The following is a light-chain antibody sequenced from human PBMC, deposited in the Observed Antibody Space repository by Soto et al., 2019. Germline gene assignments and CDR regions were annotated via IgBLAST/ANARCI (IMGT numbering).Light chain of an antibody. V-gene: IGKV1-12*01. Sequence: MQMTQSLSSVSASVGDRVTITCRASQGISGWLAWYQQKPGKAPKLLIYATSTLQSGVPPRFSGSASGTDFTLTISSLQPEDFATYYCLQSNNFPPLTFGGGTKVEIK. CDR2: ATS. CDR1: QGISGW. J-gene: IGKJ4*01. CDR3: LQSNNFPPLT.